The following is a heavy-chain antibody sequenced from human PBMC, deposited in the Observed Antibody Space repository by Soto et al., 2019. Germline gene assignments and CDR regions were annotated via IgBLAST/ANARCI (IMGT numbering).Heavy chain of an antibody. Sequence: GGSLRLSCAASGFTFSSYAMSWVRQAPGKGLEWVSAISGSGGSTYYADSVKGRFTISRDNSKNTLYLQMNSLRAEDTAVYYCAKDEVCAVYYYYYGMDVWGQRSTVTVS. CDR3: AKDEVCAVYYYYYGMDV. V-gene: IGHV3-23*01. CDR1: GFTFSSYA. J-gene: IGHJ6*02. CDR2: ISGSGGST.